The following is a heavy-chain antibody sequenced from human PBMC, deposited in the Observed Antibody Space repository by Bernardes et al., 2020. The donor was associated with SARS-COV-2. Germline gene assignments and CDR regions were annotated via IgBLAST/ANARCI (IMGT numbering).Heavy chain of an antibody. CDR2: IYWDDDK. D-gene: IGHD3-10*01. V-gene: IGHV2-5*02. CDR3: ARGFFYGSESFYTRYFDY. Sequence: SGPTLVKPTQTLTLTCTFSGFSLSTSGVAVGWIRQPPGKALEWLALIYWDDDKRYSPSLKTRLTITKDTSKNQVVLTMTNMDPVDTATYYCARGFFYGSESFYTRYFDYWGQGALVTVSS. CDR1: GFSLSTSGVA. J-gene: IGHJ4*02.